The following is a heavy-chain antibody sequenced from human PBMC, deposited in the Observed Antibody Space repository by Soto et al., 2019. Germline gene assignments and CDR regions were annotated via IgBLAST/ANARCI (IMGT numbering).Heavy chain of an antibody. Sequence: QVQLQESGPGLVKPSGTLSLTCAVSGGSISSSNWWSWVRQPPGKGLEWIGEIYHSGSTNYNPSLKSRVPISVDKSKYQFSRQRSSVTAADTAVYYCARDDGYSGGPSNWFDPWGQGSLVTLAS. CDR1: GGSISSSNW. CDR3: ARDDGYSGGPSNWFDP. J-gene: IGHJ5*02. CDR2: IYHSGST. D-gene: IGHD2-21*02. V-gene: IGHV4-4*02.